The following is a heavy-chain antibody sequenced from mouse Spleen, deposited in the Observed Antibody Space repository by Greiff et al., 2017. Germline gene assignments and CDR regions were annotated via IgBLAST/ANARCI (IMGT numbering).Heavy chain of an antibody. D-gene: IGHD2-3*01. CDR1: GFTFSSYY. V-gene: IGHV5-6-2*01. CDR3: ARGLLRDYYAMDY. Sequence: EVQRVESGGGLVKRGGSLKLSCAASGFTFSSYYMSWVRQTPEKRLELVAAINSNGGSTYYPDTVKGRFTISRDNAKNTLYLQMSRLKSEDTAMYYCARGLLRDYYAMDYWGQGTSVTVSS. CDR2: INSNGGST. J-gene: IGHJ4*01.